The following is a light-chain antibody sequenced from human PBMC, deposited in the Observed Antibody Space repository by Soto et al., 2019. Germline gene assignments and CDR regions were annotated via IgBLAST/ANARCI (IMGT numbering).Light chain of an antibody. Sequence: DIQLTQSPSFLSASVGDRVTITCRASQDISNYLAWYQQKPGKAPKLLIYAASNLQSGVPSRFSGSGSGTEFTLTISSLQPEDFATYYCQQLTTYPQTFGQGTKVEI. CDR3: QQLTTYPQT. CDR2: AAS. CDR1: QDISNY. V-gene: IGKV1-9*01. J-gene: IGKJ1*01.